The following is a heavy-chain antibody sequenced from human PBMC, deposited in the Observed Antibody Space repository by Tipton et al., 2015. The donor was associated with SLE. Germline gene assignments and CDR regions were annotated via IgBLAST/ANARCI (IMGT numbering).Heavy chain of an antibody. D-gene: IGHD4/OR15-4a*01. V-gene: IGHV4-59*08. Sequence: GLVKPSETLSLTCSVSGGSITNDNWGWIRQPPGKGLEWIGYISYSGSTSYNPSLKSRVIISVDTSNNQLSLKLSSVTAADTAVYYCARRDYGGKYVHDTFDIWGQGTMVTVSS. CDR3: ARRDYGGKYVHDTFDI. CDR2: ISYSGST. CDR1: GGSITNDN. J-gene: IGHJ3*02.